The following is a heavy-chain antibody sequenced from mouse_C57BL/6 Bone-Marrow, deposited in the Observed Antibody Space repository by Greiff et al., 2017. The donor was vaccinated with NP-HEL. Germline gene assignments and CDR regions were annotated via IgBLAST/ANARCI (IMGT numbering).Heavy chain of an antibody. Sequence: EVKLVESGGGLVQSGRSLRLSCATSGFTFSDFYMEWVRQAPGKGLEWIAASRNKANDYTTEYSASVKGRFIVSRDTSQSILYLQMNALRAEDTAIYYCARGGDYYAMDYWGQGTSVTVSS. CDR3: ARGGDYYAMDY. CDR1: GFTFSDFY. J-gene: IGHJ4*01. V-gene: IGHV7-1*01. CDR2: SRNKANDYTT.